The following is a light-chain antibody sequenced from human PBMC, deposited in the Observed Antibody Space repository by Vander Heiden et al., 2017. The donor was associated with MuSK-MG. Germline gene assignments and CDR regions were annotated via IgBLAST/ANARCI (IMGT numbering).Light chain of an antibody. CDR1: QGISSW. CDR3: QQANSFPPMLT. Sequence: DIQMTQSPTSVSASVGDAATITSRASQGISSWLAWYQQKPGKAPKLVIYAAASLQIGVPSRFSGSGSGTDFTLTISSLQPEDFATYYCQQANSFPPMLTFGGGTKAEIK. J-gene: IGKJ4*01. CDR2: AAA. V-gene: IGKV1D-12*01.